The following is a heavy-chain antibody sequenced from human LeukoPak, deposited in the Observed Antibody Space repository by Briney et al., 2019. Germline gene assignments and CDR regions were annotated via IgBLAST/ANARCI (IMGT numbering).Heavy chain of an antibody. V-gene: IGHV4-39*07. CDR2: IYYSGST. Sequence: SETLSLTCTVSGGSISSSSYYWGWIRQPPGKGLEWIGSIYYSGSTYYNPSLKSRVTISVDTSKNQFSLKLSSVTAADTAVYYCARETGSTTVTKTYYYYYYMDVWGKGTTVTVSS. CDR1: GGSISSSSYY. CDR3: ARETGSTTVTKTYYYYYYMDV. D-gene: IGHD4-17*01. J-gene: IGHJ6*03.